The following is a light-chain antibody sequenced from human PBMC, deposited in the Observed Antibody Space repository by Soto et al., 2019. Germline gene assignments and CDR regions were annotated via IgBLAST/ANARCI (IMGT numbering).Light chain of an antibody. CDR3: LQHTYIWS. J-gene: IGKJ1*01. V-gene: IGKV1-17*02. CDR2: GAS. Sequence: DIQMTQSPPSLSASVGDRVTITCRASQDVSNDLGWFQQKPGKAPKRLIFGASNLESGVPSRFSGTGSGTEFILTITNLQPEDFTTYYCLQHTYIWSFGQGTKVGI. CDR1: QDVSND.